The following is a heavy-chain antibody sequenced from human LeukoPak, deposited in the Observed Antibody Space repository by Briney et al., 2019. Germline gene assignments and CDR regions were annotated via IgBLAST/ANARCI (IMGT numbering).Heavy chain of an antibody. CDR2: INSDGSST. CDR3: ARARRGGYYMDDHYYGMDV. Sequence: PGGSLRLSCAASGFTFSSYWMHWVRQAPGKGLVWVSRINSDGSSTSYADSVKGRFTISRDNAKNTLYLQMNSLRAEDTAVYYCARARRGGYYMDDHYYGMDVWGQGTTVTVSS. J-gene: IGHJ6*02. CDR1: GFTFSSYW. D-gene: IGHD3-3*01. V-gene: IGHV3-74*01.